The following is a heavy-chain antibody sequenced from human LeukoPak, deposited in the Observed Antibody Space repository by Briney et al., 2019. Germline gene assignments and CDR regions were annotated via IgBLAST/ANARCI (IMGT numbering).Heavy chain of an antibody. D-gene: IGHD6-13*01. CDR1: GYTFTGYY. CDR2: INPNSGGT. J-gene: IGHJ5*02. CDR3: ARGRLIAAATNWFDP. V-gene: IGHV1-2*02. Sequence: ASVKVSCKASGYTFTGYYMHWVRQAPGQGLEWMGWINPNSGGTNYAQKFQGRVTMTRDTSISTAYMELSRLTSDDTAVYYCARGRLIAAATNWFDPWGQGTLVTVSS.